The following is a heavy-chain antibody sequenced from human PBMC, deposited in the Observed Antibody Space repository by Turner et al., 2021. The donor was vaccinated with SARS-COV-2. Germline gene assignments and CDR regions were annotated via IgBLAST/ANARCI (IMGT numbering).Heavy chain of an antibody. CDR3: ARMYKDHDSRVDWFDP. CDR1: GYSFTDYG. D-gene: IGHD3-22*01. Sequence: QVQLVQSGAEVKKPGASVKVSCRTSGYSFTDYGINWVRQAPGQGLEWMGWMTPLNGDTDSGQKFQGRITMTRNTALTTAYMELSWLTPEDTAVYFCARMYKDHDSRVDWFDPWGQGTLVIVSS. J-gene: IGHJ5*02. CDR2: MTPLNGDT. V-gene: IGHV1-8*01.